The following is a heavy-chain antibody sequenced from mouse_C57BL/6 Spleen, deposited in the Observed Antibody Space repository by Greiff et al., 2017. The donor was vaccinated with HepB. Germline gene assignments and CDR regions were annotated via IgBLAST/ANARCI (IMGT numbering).Heavy chain of an antibody. D-gene: IGHD1-1*01. CDR2: ISSGSSTI. J-gene: IGHJ1*03. V-gene: IGHV5-17*01. CDR1: GFTFSDYG. CDR3: ARRNYGSSSYWYFDV. Sequence: EVQVVESGGGLVKPGGSLKLSCAASGFTFSDYGMHWVRQAPEKGLEWVAYISSGSSTIYYADTVKGRFTISRDNAKNTLFLQMTSLRSEETAMYYCARRNYGSSSYWYFDVWGTGTTVTVSS.